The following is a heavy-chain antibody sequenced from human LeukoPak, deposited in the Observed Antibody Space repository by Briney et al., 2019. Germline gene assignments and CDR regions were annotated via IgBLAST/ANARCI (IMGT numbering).Heavy chain of an antibody. V-gene: IGHV4-61*01. D-gene: IGHD3-9*01. Sequence: SETLSLTCTVSGGSVSSGSYYWSWIRQPPGKGLEYIGYIYYSGSTNYNPSLKSRVTISVDTSKNQFSLKLTSVTAADTAVYYCARDPRSYDISTGPPSYYFDSWGQGTLVTVSS. J-gene: IGHJ4*02. CDR2: IYYSGST. CDR3: ARDPRSYDISTGPPSYYFDS. CDR1: GGSVSSGSYY.